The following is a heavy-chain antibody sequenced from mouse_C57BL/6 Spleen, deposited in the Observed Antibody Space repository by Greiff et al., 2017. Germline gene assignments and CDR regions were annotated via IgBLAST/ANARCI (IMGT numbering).Heavy chain of an antibody. CDR1: GFTFSDYG. CDR3: ASTVATYAMDY. D-gene: IGHD1-1*01. Sequence: DVMLVESGGGLVKPGGSLKLSCAASGFTFSDYGMNWVRQAPEKGLEWVAYISSGSSTIYYADTVKGRFTISRDNAKNTLFLQMTSLRSEDTAMYYCASTVATYAMDYWGQGTSVTVSS. V-gene: IGHV5-17*01. J-gene: IGHJ4*01. CDR2: ISSGSSTI.